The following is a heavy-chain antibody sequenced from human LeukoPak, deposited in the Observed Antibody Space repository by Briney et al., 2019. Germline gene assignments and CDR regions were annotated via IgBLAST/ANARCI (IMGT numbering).Heavy chain of an antibody. Sequence: SETLSLTCTVSGGSVSGDGYYWSWIRQSPGKGLESIGYIFYSGSTNYNPSLKSRVTISVDKSKNQFSLKLSSVTAADTAVYYCARLPVDTAMVTYDYWGQGTLVTVSS. V-gene: IGHV4-61*08. D-gene: IGHD5-18*01. CDR2: IFYSGST. CDR3: ARLPVDTAMVTYDY. J-gene: IGHJ4*02. CDR1: GGSVSGDGYY.